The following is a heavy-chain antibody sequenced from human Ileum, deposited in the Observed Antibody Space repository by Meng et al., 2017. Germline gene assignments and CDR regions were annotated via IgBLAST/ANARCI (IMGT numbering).Heavy chain of an antibody. CDR3: ARDRGAIPAMYYYYGMDV. CDR2: IKQDGSEK. CDR1: GFTFSSYW. J-gene: IGHJ6*02. Sequence: ETLSLTCAASGFTFSSYWMSWVRQAPGKGLEWVANIKQDGSEKYYVDSVKGRFTISRDNAKNSLYLQMNSLRAEDTAVYYCARDRGAIPAMYYYYGMDVWGQGTTVTVSS. V-gene: IGHV3-7*01. D-gene: IGHD2-21*01.